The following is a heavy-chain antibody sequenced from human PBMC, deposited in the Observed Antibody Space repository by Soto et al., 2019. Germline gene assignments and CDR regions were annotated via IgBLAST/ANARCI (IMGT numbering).Heavy chain of an antibody. CDR3: ARERGYSPYFDY. J-gene: IGHJ4*02. D-gene: IGHD5-18*01. V-gene: IGHV3-21*01. Sequence: PGGSLRLSCAASGFPFTTYNMHGVRRAPGKGLEWVSSISTNPNYIYYTDSLKGRFTVSRDNAKNSLYLQMDSLRAEDTAVYYCARERGYSPYFDYWGQGNWVSVS. CDR1: GFPFTTYN. CDR2: ISTNPNYI.